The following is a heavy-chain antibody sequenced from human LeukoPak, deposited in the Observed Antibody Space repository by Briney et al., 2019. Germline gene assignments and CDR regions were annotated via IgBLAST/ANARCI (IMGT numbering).Heavy chain of an antibody. CDR3: ARRIQGMAPYYFDY. CDR1: GFTFSSYW. Sequence: GGPLRLSCTASGFTFSSYWMHWVRQAPGKGLVWVSRINSDGGSTSYADSVKGRFTISRDNAKNTLYLQMNSLRAEDTAVYYCARRIQGMAPYYFDYCGQGTLVTVSS. J-gene: IGHJ4*02. V-gene: IGHV3-74*01. CDR2: INSDGGST. D-gene: IGHD5-24*01.